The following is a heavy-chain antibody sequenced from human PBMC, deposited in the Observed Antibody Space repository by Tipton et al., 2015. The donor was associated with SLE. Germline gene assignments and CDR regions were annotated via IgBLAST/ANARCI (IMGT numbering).Heavy chain of an antibody. CDR3: ARRDGQQLAGNYYYYMDV. Sequence: QSGAEVKKPGESLKISCKGSGYSFTSYWIGWVRQMPGKGLEWMGIIYPGDSDTRYSPSFQGQVTISADKSISTAYLQMNSLRAEDTAVYYCARRDGQQLAGNYYYYMDVWGKGTTVPVSS. J-gene: IGHJ6*03. V-gene: IGHV5-51*03. D-gene: IGHD6-13*01. CDR1: GYSFTSYW. CDR2: IYPGDSDT.